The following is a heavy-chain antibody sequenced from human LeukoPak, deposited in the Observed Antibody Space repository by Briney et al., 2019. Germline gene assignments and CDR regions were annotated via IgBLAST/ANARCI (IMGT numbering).Heavy chain of an antibody. V-gene: IGHV3-11*01. CDR2: ISSSGSTI. D-gene: IGHD2-21*02. Sequence: GGSLRLSCAASGFTFSDYYMSWIRQAPGKGLEWVSYISSSGSTIYYADSVKGRFTISRDNAKNSLHLQMNSLRAEDTAVYYCARVTDYYYYGMDVWGQGTTVTVSS. CDR1: GFTFSDYY. J-gene: IGHJ6*02. CDR3: ARVTDYYYYGMDV.